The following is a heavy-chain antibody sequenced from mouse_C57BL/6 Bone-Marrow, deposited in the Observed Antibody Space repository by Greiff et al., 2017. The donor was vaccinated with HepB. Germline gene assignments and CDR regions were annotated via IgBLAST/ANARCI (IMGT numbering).Heavy chain of an antibody. CDR2: IDPETGGT. V-gene: IGHV1-15*01. CDR3: TRRGLGGYYFDY. J-gene: IGHJ2*01. CDR1: GYTFTDYE. Sequence: VKLMESGAELVRPGASVTLSCKASGYTFTDYEMHWVKQTPVHGLEWIGAIDPETGGTAYNQKFKGKAILTADKSSSTAYMELRSLTSEDSAVYYCTRRGLGGYYFDYWGQGTTLTVSS. D-gene: IGHD3-3*01.